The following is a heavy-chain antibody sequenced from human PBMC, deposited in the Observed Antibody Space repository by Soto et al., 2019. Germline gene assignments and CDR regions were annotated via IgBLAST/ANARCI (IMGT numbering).Heavy chain of an antibody. CDR1: GFTFSSYA. J-gene: IGHJ4*02. CDR3: AKEGLTMIVVVITTYFDY. Sequence: LRLSCAASGFTFSSYAMSWVRQAPGKGLEWVSAISGSGGSTYYADSVKGRFTISRDNSKNTLYLQMNSLRAEDTAVYYCAKEGLTMIVVVITTYFDYWGQGTLVTVSS. CDR2: ISGSGGST. D-gene: IGHD3-22*01. V-gene: IGHV3-23*01.